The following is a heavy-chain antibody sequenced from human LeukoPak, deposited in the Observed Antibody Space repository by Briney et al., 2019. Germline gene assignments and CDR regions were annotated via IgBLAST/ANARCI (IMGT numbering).Heavy chain of an antibody. J-gene: IGHJ6*02. CDR2: IYHSGST. CDR1: GGSISSSNW. CDR3: ARVAVTTDGMDV. D-gene: IGHD4-17*01. V-gene: IGHV4-4*02. Sequence: TSETLSLTCAVSGGSISSSNWWSSVRQPPRKRLAWIGEIYHSGSTNYNPSLKSRVTISVDKSKNQFSLKLSSVTAADTAVYYCARVAVTTDGMDVWGQGTTVTVSS.